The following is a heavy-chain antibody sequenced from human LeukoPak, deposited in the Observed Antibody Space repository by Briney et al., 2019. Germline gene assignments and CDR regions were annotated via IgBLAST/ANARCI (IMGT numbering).Heavy chain of an antibody. Sequence: ASVKVSCKASGYTFTGYYMHWVRQAPGQGLEWMGWVNPISGGTNYAQKFQGRVTMTRDTSIRTAYMELSRLRSDDTAVYYCARIVLDCGRDCYPFDYWGQGTLVTVSS. CDR1: GYTFTGYY. J-gene: IGHJ4*02. V-gene: IGHV1-2*02. D-gene: IGHD2-21*02. CDR3: ARIVLDCGRDCYPFDY. CDR2: VNPISGGT.